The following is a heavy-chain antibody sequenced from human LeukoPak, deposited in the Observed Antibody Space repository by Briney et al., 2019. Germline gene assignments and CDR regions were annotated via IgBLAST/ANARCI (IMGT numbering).Heavy chain of an antibody. D-gene: IGHD2-21*01. CDR3: ARGVVGSSWFDP. V-gene: IGHV4-59*01. CDR2: IYHSGST. J-gene: IGHJ5*02. CDR1: GGFISGYY. Sequence: SETLSLTCAVYGGFISGYYWTWIRQPPAKGLQWIGYIYHSGSTNYNPSLKGRVTISMDTSKNQLSLKKTSVTAADTAFYFCARGVVGSSWFDPWGQGTLVTVSS.